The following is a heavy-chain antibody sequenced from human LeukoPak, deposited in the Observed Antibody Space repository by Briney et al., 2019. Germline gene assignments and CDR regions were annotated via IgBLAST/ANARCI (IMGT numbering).Heavy chain of an antibody. CDR3: ARVWYSSGWSNFDY. J-gene: IGHJ4*02. Sequence: GGTLRLSCAASGFTFSSYGMSWVRQAPGKGLDWVSAISGSGGSTYYADSVKGRFTISRDNSKNTLYLQMNSLRAEDTAVYYCARVWYSSGWSNFDYWGQGTLVTVSS. CDR1: GFTFSSYG. D-gene: IGHD6-19*01. CDR2: ISGSGGST. V-gene: IGHV3-23*01.